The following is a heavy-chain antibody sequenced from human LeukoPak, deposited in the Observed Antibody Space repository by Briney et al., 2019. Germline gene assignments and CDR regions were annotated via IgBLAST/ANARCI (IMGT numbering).Heavy chain of an antibody. J-gene: IGHJ3*02. CDR3: TSRFLEWLLYGAFDI. CDR1: GFTFSNAW. Sequence: GGSLRLSCAASGFTFSNAWMSWVRQAPGKGLEWVGRIKSKTDGGTTDYAAPVKGRFTISRDDSKNTLYRQMNSLKTEDTAVYYCTSRFLEWLLYGAFDIWGQGTMVTVSS. V-gene: IGHV3-15*01. D-gene: IGHD3-3*01. CDR2: IKSKTDGGTT.